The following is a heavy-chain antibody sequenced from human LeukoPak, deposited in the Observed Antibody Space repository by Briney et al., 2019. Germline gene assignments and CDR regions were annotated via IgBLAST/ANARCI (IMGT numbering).Heavy chain of an antibody. CDR1: GGSFSGYY. CDR3: ARDCTNGVCYTEGFDY. J-gene: IGHJ4*02. V-gene: IGHV4-34*01. CDR2: INHSGST. D-gene: IGHD2-8*01. Sequence: SETLSLTCAVYGGSFSGYYWSWIRQPPGKGLEWIGEINHSGSTNYNPSLKSRVTMSVDTSKNQFSLKLSSVTAADTAVYYCARDCTNGVCYTEGFDYWGQGTLVTVSS.